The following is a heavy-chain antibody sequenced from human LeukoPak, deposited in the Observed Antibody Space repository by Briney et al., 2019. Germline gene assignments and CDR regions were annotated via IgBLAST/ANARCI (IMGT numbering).Heavy chain of an antibody. D-gene: IGHD3-22*01. CDR1: GFTFSTYW. CDR2: INTDESDT. CDR3: ASPLNLYYYDSSGYPNPIDY. Sequence: QPGGSLRLSCAASGFTFSTYWMHWVRQAPGKGLVWVSRINTDESDTTYADSVKGRFTISRDNAKNTLYLQMNSLRAEDTAVYYCASPLNLYYYDSSGYPNPIDYWGQGTLVTVSS. V-gene: IGHV3-74*03. J-gene: IGHJ4*02.